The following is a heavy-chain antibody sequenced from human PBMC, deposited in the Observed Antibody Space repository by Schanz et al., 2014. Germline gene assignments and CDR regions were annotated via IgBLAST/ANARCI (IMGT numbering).Heavy chain of an antibody. V-gene: IGHV4-59*13. D-gene: IGHD3-16*01. CDR3: ARGGRSSYGFPSRIDA. CDR2: IASSEST. J-gene: IGHJ5*02. Sequence: QVQLQESGPGQARPSETLSLTCTVSGSDIRGFHWSWIRQSPVKGLEWIGYIASSESTNYNPSIQRRVTISLATSQRQFSLRLTSVGSADAAIYYCARGGRSSYGFPSRIDAWGQGTLVAVSS. CDR1: GSDIRGFH.